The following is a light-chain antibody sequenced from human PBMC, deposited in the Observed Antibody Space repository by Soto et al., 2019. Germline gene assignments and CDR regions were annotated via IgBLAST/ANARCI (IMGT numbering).Light chain of an antibody. CDR2: KAS. V-gene: IGKV1-5*03. CDR1: DNIGPW. CDR3: QHYNSYSRT. J-gene: IGKJ1*01. Sequence: DIQMTQSPSTLSASIGDRVAITCRASDNIGPWVAWYQQKPGKAPKLLIYKASTLETGAPSRFAGSGSGTCFTLTITRLQPDDFATYYCQHYNSYSRTFGQGTKVEV.